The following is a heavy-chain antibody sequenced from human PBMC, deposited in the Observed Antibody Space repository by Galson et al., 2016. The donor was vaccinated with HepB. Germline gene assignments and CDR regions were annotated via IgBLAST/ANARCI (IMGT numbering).Heavy chain of an antibody. CDR3: ARVRWLEPLDY. Sequence: LRLSCAASGFTFTTYEMTWVRQAPGKGLEWISYISSYGSTIYYADSVKGRLTISRDNAENSLYLQMNSLRAEDTAVYYCARVRWLEPLDYWGQGTLVTVSS. J-gene: IGHJ4*02. D-gene: IGHD6-19*01. CDR1: GFTFTTYE. CDR2: ISSYGSTI. V-gene: IGHV3-48*03.